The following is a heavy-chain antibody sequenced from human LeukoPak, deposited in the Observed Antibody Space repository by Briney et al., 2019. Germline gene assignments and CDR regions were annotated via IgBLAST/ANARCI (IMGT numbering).Heavy chain of an antibody. CDR2: INPNSGGT. Sequence: ASVKVSCKASGYTFTGYYMHWVRQAPGQGLEWMGWINPNSGGTNYAQKFQGRVTMTRDTSISTAYMELSRQRSDDTAVYYCARWGVRGGYDGLDYWGQGTLVTVSS. J-gene: IGHJ4*02. V-gene: IGHV1-2*02. CDR1: GYTFTGYY. CDR3: ARWGVRGGYDGLDY. D-gene: IGHD5-12*01.